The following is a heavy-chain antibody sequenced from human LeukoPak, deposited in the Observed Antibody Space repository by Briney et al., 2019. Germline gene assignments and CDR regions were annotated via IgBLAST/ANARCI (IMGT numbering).Heavy chain of an antibody. Sequence: PGASLRLSCAASGFSVSNYGMTWVRQAPGKGLEWVSAISGGGGGTYYVDSVKGRFTISRDNSKNTLYLQMNSLRGEDTAVYFCAKAPAGPEYSSSWRFGYNWFDPWGQGTLVIVSS. J-gene: IGHJ5*02. CDR1: GFSVSNYG. CDR3: AKAPAGPEYSSSWRFGYNWFDP. V-gene: IGHV3-23*01. CDR2: ISGGGGGT. D-gene: IGHD6-13*01.